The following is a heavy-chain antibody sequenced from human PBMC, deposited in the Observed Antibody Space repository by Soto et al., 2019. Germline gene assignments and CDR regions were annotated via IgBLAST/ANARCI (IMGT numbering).Heavy chain of an antibody. J-gene: IGHJ4*02. Sequence: EVQLVESGGGLVQPGGSLRLSCAASGFTFSGYWMSWVRQAPGKGLEWVANIKQDGSEKYYVDSVKGRFTISRDNVKNSLYLLMNSLRAEDTAVYYCAKNNRYCSSTNCFVFDYWGQGTLVTVSS. D-gene: IGHD2-2*01. V-gene: IGHV3-7*01. CDR2: IKQDGSEK. CDR3: AKNNRYCSSTNCFVFDY. CDR1: GFTFSGYW.